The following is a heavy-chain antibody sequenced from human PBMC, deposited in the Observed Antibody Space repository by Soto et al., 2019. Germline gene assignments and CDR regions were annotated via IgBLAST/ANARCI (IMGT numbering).Heavy chain of an antibody. D-gene: IGHD6-13*01. CDR1: GYSFTSYW. CDR2: IDPSDSYT. CDR3: ARSSLPRGQQLVMNWFDP. V-gene: IGHV5-10-1*01. J-gene: IGHJ5*02. Sequence: PGESLKISCKGSGYSFTSYWISWVRQMPGKGLEWMGRIDPSDSYTNYSPSFQGHVTISADKSISTAYLQWSSLKASDTAMYYCARSSLPRGQQLVMNWFDPWGQGTLVTVSS.